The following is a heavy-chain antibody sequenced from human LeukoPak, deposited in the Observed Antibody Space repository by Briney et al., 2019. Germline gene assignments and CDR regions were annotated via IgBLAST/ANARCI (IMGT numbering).Heavy chain of an antibody. J-gene: IGHJ4*02. CDR2: IMEDGSEK. V-gene: IGHV3-7*01. CDR1: EFTFSNYW. D-gene: IGHD5-24*01. CDR3: ARDVTRRDEESQVNRGGIDY. Sequence: GGSLRLSCAASEFTFSNYWMSWVRQAPGKGLEWVANIMEDGSEKYYVDSVKGRFTISRDNAKNSLYLQMNSLRGDDTAVYYCARDVTRRDEESQVNRGGIDYWGQGTLVTVSS.